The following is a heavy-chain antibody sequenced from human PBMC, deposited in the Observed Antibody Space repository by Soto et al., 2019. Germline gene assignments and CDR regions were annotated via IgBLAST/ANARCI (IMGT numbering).Heavy chain of an antibody. J-gene: IGHJ4*02. CDR1: GFTFSRYG. V-gene: IGHV3-21*01. D-gene: IGHD3-22*01. CDR3: ARALTHYEDSSGYYSY. CDR2: ISDTSNYI. Sequence: EVQLVESGGGLVKSGGSLRLSCAASGFTFSRYGMNWVRQAPGKGLEWVSFISDTSNYIYYADSVKGRFAISRENAKNSPFLHLNSLRAEDTAVYYCARALTHYEDSSGYYSYWGQGTLVSVSS.